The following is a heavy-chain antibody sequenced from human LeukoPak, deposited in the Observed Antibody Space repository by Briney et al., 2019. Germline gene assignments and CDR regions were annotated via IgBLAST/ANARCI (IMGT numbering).Heavy chain of an antibody. D-gene: IGHD3-22*01. Sequence: SETLSLTCAVYGGSFSGYYWSWIRQPPGKGLEWIGEINHSGSTNYNPSLKSRVTISVDTSKNQFSLKLSSVTAADTAAYYCARNYYDSSGYYDAFDIWGQGTMVTVSS. CDR1: GGSFSGYY. V-gene: IGHV4-34*01. CDR3: ARNYYDSSGYYDAFDI. CDR2: INHSGST. J-gene: IGHJ3*02.